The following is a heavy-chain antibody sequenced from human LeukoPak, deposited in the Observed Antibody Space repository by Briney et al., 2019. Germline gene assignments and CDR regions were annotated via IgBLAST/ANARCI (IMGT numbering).Heavy chain of an antibody. J-gene: IGHJ6*03. D-gene: IGHD6-6*01. CDR1: GGSISSYY. CDR2: IYYSGST. Sequence: PSETLSLTCTVSGGSISSYYWSWIRQPPGKGLEWIGYIYYSGSTNYNPSLKSRVTISVDTSKNQFSLKLSSVTAADTAVYYCARDKGSSPYYYYYYMDVWGKGTTVTVSS. V-gene: IGHV4-59*12. CDR3: ARDKGSSPYYYYYYMDV.